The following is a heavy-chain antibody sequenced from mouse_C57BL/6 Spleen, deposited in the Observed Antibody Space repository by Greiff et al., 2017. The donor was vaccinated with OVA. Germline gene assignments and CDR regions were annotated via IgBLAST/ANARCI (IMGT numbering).Heavy chain of an antibody. CDR1: GYTFTSYW. D-gene: IGHD1-1*01. CDR2: IDPSDSYT. Sequence: QVQLQQSGAELVMPGASVKLSCKASGYTFTSYWMHWVKQRPGQGLEWIGEIDPSDSYTNYNQKFKGKSTLTVDKSSSTAYMQLSSLTSEDSAVYYCARWGYYGSRAMDYWGQGTSVTVSS. J-gene: IGHJ4*01. V-gene: IGHV1-69*01. CDR3: ARWGYYGSRAMDY.